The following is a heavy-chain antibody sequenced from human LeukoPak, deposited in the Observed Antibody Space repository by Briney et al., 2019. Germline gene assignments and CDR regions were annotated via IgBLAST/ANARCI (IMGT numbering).Heavy chain of an antibody. D-gene: IGHD3-16*01. CDR3: GRAFPPLRTSSAGDL. CDR2: ISGRSSHI. Sequence: GGSLRLSCSASGFSFSDYDMNWVRQAPGKGLEWVSAISGRSSHIYYGDSVKGRFSISRDNAKNSLYLQMNSLGAEDTAVYYCGRAFPPLRTSSAGDLWGQGTLVTVSS. CDR1: GFSFSDYD. J-gene: IGHJ4*02. V-gene: IGHV3-21*01.